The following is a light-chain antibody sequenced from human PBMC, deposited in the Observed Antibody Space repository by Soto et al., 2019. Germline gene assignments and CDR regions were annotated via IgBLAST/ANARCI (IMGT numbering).Light chain of an antibody. J-gene: IGLJ1*01. Sequence: ALTQPASVSGSPGHSITIFCTGSSSDFSAYHYVSWYQQHPGKAPKLMIYEVSHRPPGMSSRFSGSKSGNTASLTITGLQVEDEADYYCTSYLYSSGQVVFGTGTKVTVL. CDR3: TSYLYSSGQVV. CDR1: SSDFSAYHY. V-gene: IGLV2-14*01. CDR2: EVS.